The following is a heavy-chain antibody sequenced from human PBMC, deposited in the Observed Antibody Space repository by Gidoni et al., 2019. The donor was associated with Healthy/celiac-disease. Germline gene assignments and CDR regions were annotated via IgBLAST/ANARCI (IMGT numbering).Heavy chain of an antibody. CDR3: ARAGYSGYAYDAFDI. D-gene: IGHD5-12*01. J-gene: IGHJ3*02. CDR2: ISSSGSTI. V-gene: IGHV3-48*03. Sequence: EVQLVESGGGLVQHGGSLRLCCAASGFTFSSYEMNWVRQAPGKGLEWVSYISSSGSTIYYADSVKGRFTISRDNAKNSLYLQMNSLRAEDTAVYYCARAGYSGYAYDAFDIWGQGTMVTVSS. CDR1: GFTFSSYE.